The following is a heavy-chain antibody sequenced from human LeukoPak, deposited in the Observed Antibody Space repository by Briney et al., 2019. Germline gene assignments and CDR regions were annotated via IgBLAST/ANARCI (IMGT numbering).Heavy chain of an antibody. Sequence: SVKVSCTASGFTLTSAAMPWVRQARGQRLVWIGWIVVGSGNTNYAQKFQERVTITRDMSTSTAHMELSSLRAEDTAVYYCAASNIYSSGYLNYWGQGTPVTVSP. CDR3: AASNIYSSGYLNY. CDR2: IVVGSGNT. V-gene: IGHV1-58*02. J-gene: IGHJ4*02. CDR1: GFTLTSAA. D-gene: IGHD3-22*01.